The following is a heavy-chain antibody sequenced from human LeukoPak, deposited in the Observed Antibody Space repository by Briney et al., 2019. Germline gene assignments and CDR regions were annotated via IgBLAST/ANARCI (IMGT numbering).Heavy chain of an antibody. CDR1: GYTFTSYD. CDR3: ARGPGRGLWRGRYYYMDV. CDR2: MNPNSGNT. V-gene: IGHV1-8*01. J-gene: IGHJ6*03. Sequence: ASVKVSCKASGYTFTSYDINWVRQATGQGLEWMGWMNPNSGNTGYAQKFQGRVTMTRNTSISTAYMELSSLRSEDTAVYYCARGPGRGLWRGRYYYMDVWGKGTTVTVSS. D-gene: IGHD3-10*01.